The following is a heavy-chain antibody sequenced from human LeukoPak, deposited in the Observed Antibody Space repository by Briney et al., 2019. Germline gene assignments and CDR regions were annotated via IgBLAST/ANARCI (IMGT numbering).Heavy chain of an antibody. CDR3: ARQGYYDSGNWYYFDY. D-gene: IGHD3-22*01. V-gene: IGHV1-69*04. CDR2: IIPILGIA. Sequence: ASVKVSCKASGGTFNSYAISWVRQAPGQGLEWMGRIIPILGIANYAQKFQGRVTITADKSTSTAYMELSSLRSEDTAVYYCARQGYYDSGNWYYFDYWGQGTLVTVSS. J-gene: IGHJ4*02. CDR1: GGTFNSYA.